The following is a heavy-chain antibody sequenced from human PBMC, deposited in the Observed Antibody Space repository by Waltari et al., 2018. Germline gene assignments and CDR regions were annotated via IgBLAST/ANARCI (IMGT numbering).Heavy chain of an antibody. V-gene: IGHV4-34*02. CDR1: GGSFRGYY. D-gene: IGHD2-8*02. CDR3: VRLEDCTGPGGNCYSGDSFAMDV. J-gene: IGHJ6*02. CDR2: INHRGKT. Sequence: QVQLQQWGAGLLRPSETLSLTCAVYGGSFRGYYWGWIRQPPGKGLEWIGKINHRGKTNHNPYLRSRVSMLVDTSKSQFSLKVNSVTAADTAVYYCVRLEDCTGPGGNCYSGDSFAMDVWGQGTAVTVSS.